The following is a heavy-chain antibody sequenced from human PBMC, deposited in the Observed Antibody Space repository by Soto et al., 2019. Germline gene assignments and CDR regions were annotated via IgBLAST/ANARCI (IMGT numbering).Heavy chain of an antibody. D-gene: IGHD1-26*01. CDR2: IWYDGSST. CDR1: GFTFSSYG. Sequence: AGGSLRLSCAASGFTFSSYGMHWVRQAPGKGLEWVAVIWYDGSSTTYADSVMGRFTISRDNAKNTLYLQMASLRAEDTAVYYCARGDVGAFDLWGQGKMVTVS. J-gene: IGHJ3*01. V-gene: IGHV3-33*01. CDR3: ARGDVGAFDL.